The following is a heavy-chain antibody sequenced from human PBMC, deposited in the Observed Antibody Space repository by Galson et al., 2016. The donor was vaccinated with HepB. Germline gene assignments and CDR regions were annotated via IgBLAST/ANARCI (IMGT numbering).Heavy chain of an antibody. J-gene: IGHJ6*03. CDR2: TYYMSKWYN. V-gene: IGHV6-1*01. CDR1: GDSVSGNTSV. Sequence: CAISGDSVSGNTSVWNWIRQSPSRGLEWLGRTYYMSKWYNDYAVFVKSRITINSDTSKNQFSLQLNSVTPEDTAVYYCVGGLRDRGYHYYMDVWGKGTTVTGS. D-gene: IGHD3-16*01. CDR3: VGGLRDRGYHYYMDV.